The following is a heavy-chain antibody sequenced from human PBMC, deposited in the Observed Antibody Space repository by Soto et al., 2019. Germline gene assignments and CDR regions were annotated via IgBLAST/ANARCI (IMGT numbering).Heavy chain of an antibody. Sequence: ASVKVSCKASGYTFTSYDINWVRQATGQGLEWMGWMNPNSGNTGYAQKFQGRVTMTRNTSISTAYMELSSLRSEDTAVYYCARNYGLVSRYIGGFYFDFWGQGTLVTVSS. CDR2: MNPNSGNT. CDR3: ARNYGLVSRYIGGFYFDF. J-gene: IGHJ4*02. CDR1: GYTFTSYD. V-gene: IGHV1-8*01. D-gene: IGHD3-10*01.